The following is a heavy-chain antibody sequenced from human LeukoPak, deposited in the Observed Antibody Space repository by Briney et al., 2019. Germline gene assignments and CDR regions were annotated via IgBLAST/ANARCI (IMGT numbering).Heavy chain of an antibody. V-gene: IGHV3-48*01. Sequence: GGSLRLSCAASGFTFSSYSMNWVRQAPGKGLEWVSYISSSSSTIYYADSVKGRFTISRDNAKNSLYLQMNSLRAEDTAVYYCAKDRSSGWYGEDFDYWGQGTLVTVSS. D-gene: IGHD6-19*01. CDR3: AKDRSSGWYGEDFDY. CDR1: GFTFSSYS. CDR2: ISSSSSTI. J-gene: IGHJ4*02.